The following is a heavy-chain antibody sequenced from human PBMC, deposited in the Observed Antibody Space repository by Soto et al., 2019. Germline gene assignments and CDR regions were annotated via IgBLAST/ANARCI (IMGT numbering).Heavy chain of an antibody. Sequence: VESLKISCQGSGYSFTSYWICWVRQMPGKGLEWMVIIYPGDSDTSYSPSFPVQVTISVDKSISTAYLQWRSLKASGTAMYYCARHETTYYYSYGMDFWGQGTLVTVSS. CDR2: IYPGDSDT. V-gene: IGHV5-51*01. CDR3: ARHETTYYYSYGMDF. D-gene: IGHD1-1*01. J-gene: IGHJ6*02. CDR1: GYSFTSYW.